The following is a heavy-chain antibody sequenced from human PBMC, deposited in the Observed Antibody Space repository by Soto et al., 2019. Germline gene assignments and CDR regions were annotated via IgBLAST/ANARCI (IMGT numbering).Heavy chain of an antibody. V-gene: IGHV3-23*01. J-gene: IGHJ4*02. D-gene: IGHD2-2*01. CDR1: GFTVTSNG. CDR2: ISPNGQGI. Sequence: EVKLLESGGGLVQPGGSLRLSCGVSGFTVTSNGVSWVRQAPGKGLEWVSAISPNGQGIYYADSVRGRFSISRDNSRNTVFLHMDSLRAEDTAVYYCAKDRDYPRDQFHYWGQGTLVTVSS. CDR3: AKDRDYPRDQFHY.